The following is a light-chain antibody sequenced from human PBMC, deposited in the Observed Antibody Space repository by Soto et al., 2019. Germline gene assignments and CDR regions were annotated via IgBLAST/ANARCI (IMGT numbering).Light chain of an antibody. J-gene: IGKJ4*01. CDR3: QQRSNWPIT. CDR2: DAS. Sequence: EIVLTQSPATLSLSPGARATLSCRASQSVSSYLAWYQQTPGQAPRLLIYDASNRATGIPARFSGSGSGTAFTLTISSLEPEDLAVYYCQQRSNWPITVGGGTKVEIK. V-gene: IGKV3-11*01. CDR1: QSVSSY.